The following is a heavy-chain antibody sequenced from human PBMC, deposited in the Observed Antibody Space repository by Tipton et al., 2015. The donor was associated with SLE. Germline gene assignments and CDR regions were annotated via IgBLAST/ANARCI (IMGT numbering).Heavy chain of an antibody. D-gene: IGHD2-2*01. CDR1: GDSVTSSRYS. CDR3: ARVGCSNTNCLIRGWDV. Sequence: TLSLTCTVSGDSVTSSRYSWGWIRQPPGKGLEWIGYIYYSGSTDYNPSLKSRVTISLDTSKNQFALKLTSVTAADTAVYYCARVGCSNTNCLIRGWDVWGQGTTVTVSS. CDR2: IYYSGST. J-gene: IGHJ6*02. V-gene: IGHV4-61*05.